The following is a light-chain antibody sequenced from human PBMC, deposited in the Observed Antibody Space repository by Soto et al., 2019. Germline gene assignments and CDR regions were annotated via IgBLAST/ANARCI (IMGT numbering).Light chain of an antibody. J-gene: IGKJ1*01. Sequence: DIQTTQSPSSLSASVGDRVTITCRTSDNIAKYLNWYQQKPGQVPKLLIVAASRLQSGVPTRFSGSGSGTDFTLTINNLQPEDFATYYCQQSYSAPPWKFGQGTKVDIK. CDR3: QQSYSAPPWK. CDR1: DNIAKY. CDR2: AAS. V-gene: IGKV1-39*01.